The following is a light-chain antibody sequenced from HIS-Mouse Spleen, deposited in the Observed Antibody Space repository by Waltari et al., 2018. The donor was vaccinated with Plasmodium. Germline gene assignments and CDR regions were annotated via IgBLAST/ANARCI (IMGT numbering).Light chain of an antibody. Sequence: DIQMTQSPSTLSASVGDRVTITCRASQSISSRLAWYQQKPGKAPKLLIYKASSLESGVLSRFSGSGSGTEFTLTISSLQPDDFATYYCQQYNSYSWTFGQGTKVEIK. J-gene: IGKJ1*01. V-gene: IGKV1-5*03. CDR3: QQYNSYSWT. CDR1: QSISSR. CDR2: KAS.